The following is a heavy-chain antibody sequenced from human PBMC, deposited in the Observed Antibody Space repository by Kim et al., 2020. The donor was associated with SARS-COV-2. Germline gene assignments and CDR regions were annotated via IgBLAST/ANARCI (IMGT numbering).Heavy chain of an antibody. CDR2: INHSGST. CDR3: ASPRGPRAFDI. Sequence: SETLSLTCAVYGGSFSGYYWSWIRQPPGKGLEWIGEINHSGSTNYNPSLKSRVTISVDTSKNQFSLKLSSVTAADTAVYYCASPRGPRAFDIWGQGTMVTVSS. J-gene: IGHJ3*02. CDR1: GGSFSGYY. V-gene: IGHV4-34*01.